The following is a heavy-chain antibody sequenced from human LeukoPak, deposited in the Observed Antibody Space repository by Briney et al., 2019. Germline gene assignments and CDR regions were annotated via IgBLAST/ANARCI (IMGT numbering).Heavy chain of an antibody. CDR2: IYPGGSDT. CDR3: GRDAIVGVTQGYFDL. J-gene: IGHJ2*01. D-gene: IGHD1-26*01. Sequence: NPGESLKISCKGSGYSFSTYWICWVRQMPGKGLEWMGIIYPGGSDTRYSPSFQGKVTISADKSISTAYLQWSNLKASDTARYFCGRDAIVGVTQGYFDLWGRGSLVTVSS. V-gene: IGHV5-51*01. CDR1: GYSFSTYW.